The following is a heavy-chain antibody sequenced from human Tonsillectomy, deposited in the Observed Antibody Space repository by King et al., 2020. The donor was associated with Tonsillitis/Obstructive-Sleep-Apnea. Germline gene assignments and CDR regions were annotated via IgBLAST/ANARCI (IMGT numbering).Heavy chain of an antibody. CDR1: GFTFSSYA. V-gene: IGHV3-30*04. CDR3: AYGGNSDFDN. D-gene: IGHD4-23*01. CDR2: ISYDGSHI. Sequence: VQLVESGGGVVQPGRSLRLSCAASGFTFSSYAIHWVRQAPGKGLEWVAVISYDGSHIYYADSVKGRFTISRDNSKNTLYLQMNTLRAEDTAVYYCAYGGNSDFDNWGQGTLVTVSS. J-gene: IGHJ4*02.